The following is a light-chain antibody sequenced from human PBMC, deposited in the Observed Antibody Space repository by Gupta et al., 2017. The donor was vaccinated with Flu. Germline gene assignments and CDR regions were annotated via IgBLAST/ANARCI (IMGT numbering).Light chain of an antibody. Sequence: EIVMTQSPATLSLTPGERVILSCRASRSVGTNLAWYHQKPGQAPRLLIYGASNRANGIPSRFSGRGSGTAFALTISNLQSEDFGVFYCQQYGSWPRTFGQGTNVETK. CDR2: GAS. CDR1: RSVGTN. V-gene: IGKV3-15*01. CDR3: QQYGSWPRT. J-gene: IGKJ1*01.